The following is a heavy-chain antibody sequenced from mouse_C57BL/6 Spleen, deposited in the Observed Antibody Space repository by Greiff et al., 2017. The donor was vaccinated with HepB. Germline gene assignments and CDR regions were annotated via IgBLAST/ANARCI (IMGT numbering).Heavy chain of an antibody. CDR3: ARYDGSYFDY. CDR2: IYPSDSET. CDR1: GYTFTSYW. V-gene: IGHV1-61*01. J-gene: IGHJ2*01. D-gene: IGHD2-3*01. Sequence: VQLQQSGAELVRPGFSVKLSCKASGYTFTSYWMDWVKQRPGQGLEWIGNIYPSDSETHYNQKFKDKATLTVDKSSSTAYMQLSSLTSEDSAVYYCARYDGSYFDYWGQGTTLTVSS.